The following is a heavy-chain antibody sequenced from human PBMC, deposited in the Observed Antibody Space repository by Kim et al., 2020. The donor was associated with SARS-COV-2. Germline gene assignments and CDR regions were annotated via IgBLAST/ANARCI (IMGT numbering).Heavy chain of an antibody. CDR2: ISSSSSYI. D-gene: IGHD6-19*01. J-gene: IGHJ4*02. CDR3: ARDDGEQWLVPRFSGSIY. CDR1: GFTFSSYS. V-gene: IGHV3-21*01. Sequence: GGSLRLSCAASGFTFSSYSMNWVRQAPGKGLEWVSSISSSSSYIYYADSVKGRFTISRDNAKNSLYLQMNSLRAEDTAVYYCARDDGEQWLVPRFSGSIYWGQGTLVTVSS.